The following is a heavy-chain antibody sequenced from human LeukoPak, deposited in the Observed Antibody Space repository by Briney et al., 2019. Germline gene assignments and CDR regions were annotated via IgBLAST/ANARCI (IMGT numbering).Heavy chain of an antibody. D-gene: IGHD6-13*01. CDR1: GGSISSYY. Sequence: SETLSLTCTVSGGSISSYYWSWIRQPAGKGLEWIGRIYTSGSTNYNPSLKSRVTISVDTSKNQFSLKLSSVTAADTAVYYCARQVLSIAAAGRIDYWGQGTLVTVPS. CDR2: IYTSGST. J-gene: IGHJ4*02. CDR3: ARQVLSIAAAGRIDY. V-gene: IGHV4-4*07.